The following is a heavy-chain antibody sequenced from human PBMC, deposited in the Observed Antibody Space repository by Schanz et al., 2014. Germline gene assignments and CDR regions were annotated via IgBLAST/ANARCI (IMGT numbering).Heavy chain of an antibody. CDR3: ARCRTFDY. J-gene: IGHJ4*02. CDR1: GYTFSNDD. V-gene: IGHV1-8*01. Sequence: QVQLVQSGAELRTPGTSVKVSFKTSGYTFSNDDINWVRQAPGQGLEWLGWMNPNSGNPGFAQKFRGRVTMTRNTSMSTAYIELHILTSEDTAVYYCARCRTFDYWGQGTLVTVSS. CDR2: MNPNSGNP.